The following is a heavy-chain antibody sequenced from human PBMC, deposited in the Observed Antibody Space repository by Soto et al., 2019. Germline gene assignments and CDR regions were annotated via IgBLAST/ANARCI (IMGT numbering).Heavy chain of an antibody. V-gene: IGHV5-51*01. J-gene: IGHJ6*02. Sequence: GESLKISCKGSGYSFTSYWIGWVRQMPGKGLEWMAIIYPGDSDTRYSPSFQGHVTISADKSISTAYLQWSSLKASDTAMYYFARQVVVVAATGGYYYYGMDVCGQGTTVTVSS. CDR2: IYPGDSDT. CDR1: GYSFTSYW. D-gene: IGHD2-15*01. CDR3: ARQVVVVAATGGYYYYGMDV.